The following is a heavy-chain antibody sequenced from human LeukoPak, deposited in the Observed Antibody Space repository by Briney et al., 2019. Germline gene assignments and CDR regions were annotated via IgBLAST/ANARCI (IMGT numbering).Heavy chain of an antibody. J-gene: IGHJ4*02. D-gene: IGHD3-10*01. Sequence: SETLSLTCTVSGGSISSSSYYWGWIRQPPGKGLEWIGSIYYSGSTYYNPPLKSRVTISVDTSKNQFSLKLSSVTAADTAVYYCVRDSGSYVDYWGQGTLVTVSS. V-gene: IGHV4-39*01. CDR2: IYYSGST. CDR1: GGSISSSSYY. CDR3: VRDSGSYVDY.